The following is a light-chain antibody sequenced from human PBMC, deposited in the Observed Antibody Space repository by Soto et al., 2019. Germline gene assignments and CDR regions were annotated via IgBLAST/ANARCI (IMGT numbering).Light chain of an antibody. CDR2: SNN. CDR1: SSNIGSNT. Sequence: QSALTQPPSASGSPGQRVTSCCSGGSSNIGSNTVNWYQQLPGTAPKLLIYSNNQRPSGVPDRFSGSKSGTSASLAISGLQSEDEADYYCAAWDDSLNGLNYVFGTG. CDR3: AAWDDSLNGLNYV. V-gene: IGLV1-44*01. J-gene: IGLJ1*01.